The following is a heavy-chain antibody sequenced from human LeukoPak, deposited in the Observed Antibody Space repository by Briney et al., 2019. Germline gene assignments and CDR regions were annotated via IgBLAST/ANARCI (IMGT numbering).Heavy chain of an antibody. J-gene: IGHJ4*02. CDR1: VYTFTIYD. Sequence: GASVTVSFKSSVYTFTIYDINWVRQATGQGLEWMGWMNPNIGSTGYAQKFQGRVTITRNTSISTAYMELSGLRSEDTAVYYCARGQSTGYPYYFEYWGQGTLVTVSS. D-gene: IGHD5-12*01. CDR2: MNPNIGST. V-gene: IGHV1-8*03. CDR3: ARGQSTGYPYYFEY.